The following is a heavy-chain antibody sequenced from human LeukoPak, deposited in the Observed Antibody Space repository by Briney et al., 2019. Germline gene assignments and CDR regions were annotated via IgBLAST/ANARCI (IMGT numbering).Heavy chain of an antibody. CDR1: GYTFTGYY. D-gene: IGHD2-2*01. CDR3: ARDRTKYCRSTSCPLDY. J-gene: IGHJ4*02. Sequence: ASVKVSCKASGYTFTGYYMHWVRQAPGQGLEWMGWINPNSGGTNYAQKFQGRVTMSRDTSISTAYMELSRLRSDDTAVYYCARDRTKYCRSTSCPLDYWGQGTLVTVSS. V-gene: IGHV1-2*02. CDR2: INPNSGGT.